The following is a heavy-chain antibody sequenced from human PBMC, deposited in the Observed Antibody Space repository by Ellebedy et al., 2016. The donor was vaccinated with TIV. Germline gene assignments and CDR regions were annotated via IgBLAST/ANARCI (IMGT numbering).Heavy chain of an antibody. J-gene: IGHJ6*02. CDR1: GFTFSSYW. CDR3: ARVEVGRSGPSYGMDV. D-gene: IGHD6-19*01. V-gene: IGHV3-74*01. CDR2: IDSDGSRT. Sequence: PGGSLRLSCAASGFTFSSYWMHWVRQAPGKGLVWVSRIDSDGSRTTYVDSVKGRFTISRDNAKNTLYLQMNSLRAEDTAVYYCARVEVGRSGPSYGMDVWGQGTTVTVSS.